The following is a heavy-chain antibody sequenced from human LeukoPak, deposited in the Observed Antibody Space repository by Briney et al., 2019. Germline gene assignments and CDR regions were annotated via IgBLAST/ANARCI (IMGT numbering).Heavy chain of an antibody. CDR3: ARENDDFWSGYYWDY. D-gene: IGHD3-3*01. Sequence: SETLSLTCTVSGGSISSDYWSWIRQPPGKGLEWIGYIYYIGSTNYNPSLKSRVTISIDTSKNQFSLKLTSVTAADTAVYYCARENDDFWSGYYWDYWGQGTLVTVSS. CDR1: GGSISSDY. V-gene: IGHV4-59*01. CDR2: IYYIGST. J-gene: IGHJ4*02.